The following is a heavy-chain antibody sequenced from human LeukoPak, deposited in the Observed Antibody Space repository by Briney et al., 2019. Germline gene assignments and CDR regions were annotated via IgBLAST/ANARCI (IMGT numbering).Heavy chain of an antibody. CDR1: GFTFSSYS. CDR2: ISSSSSYI. CDR3: ARGSTYYYGSGSYYNGRNWFDP. Sequence: PGGSPRLSCAASGFTFSSYSMNWVRQAPGKGLEWVSSISSSSSYIYYADSVKGRFTISRDNAKNSLYLQMNSLRAEDTAVYYCARGSTYYYGSGSYYNGRNWFDPWGQGTLVTVS. V-gene: IGHV3-21*01. D-gene: IGHD3-10*01. J-gene: IGHJ5*02.